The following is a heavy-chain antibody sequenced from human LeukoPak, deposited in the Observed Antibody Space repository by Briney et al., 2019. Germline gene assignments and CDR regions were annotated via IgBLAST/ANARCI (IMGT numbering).Heavy chain of an antibody. CDR1: GFTFSTYS. CDR3: ARAGAPSGSYYWFDP. J-gene: IGHJ5*02. D-gene: IGHD1-26*01. V-gene: IGHV3-21*01. CDR2: ISSSSGYT. Sequence: TGGSLRLSCAASGFTFSTYSMNWVRQAPGKGLERVSSISSSSGYTYYADSVKGRFTISRDNAENSLYLQMNSLRAEDTAVYYCARAGAPSGSYYWFDPWGQGTLVTVSS.